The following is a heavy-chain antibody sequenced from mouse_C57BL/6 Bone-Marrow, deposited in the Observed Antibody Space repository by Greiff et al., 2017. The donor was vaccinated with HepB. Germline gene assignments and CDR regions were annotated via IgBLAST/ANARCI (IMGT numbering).Heavy chain of an antibody. J-gene: IGHJ2*01. V-gene: IGHV1-82*01. CDR1: GYAFSSSW. CDR3: ARSTTWDGGY. Sequence: QVQLQQSGPELVKPGASVKISCKASGYAFSSSWMNWVKQRPGKGLEWIGRIYPGDGDTNYNGKFKGKATLTADKSSSTAYMQLSSLTSEDSAVYFCARSTTWDGGYWGQGTTRTVSS. CDR2: IYPGDGDT. D-gene: IGHD4-1*01.